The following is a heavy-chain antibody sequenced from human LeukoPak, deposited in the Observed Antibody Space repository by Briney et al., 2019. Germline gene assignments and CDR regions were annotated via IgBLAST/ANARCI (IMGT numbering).Heavy chain of an antibody. CDR2: IYYSGST. CDR1: GGSISSSSYY. V-gene: IGHV4-39*07. Sequence: SETLSLTCTVSGGSISSSSYYWGWIRQPPGKGLEWIGSIYYSGSTYYNPSLKSRVTISVDTSKNQFSLKLSSVTAADTAVYYCARGRITIFGVALSWFDPWGQGTLVTVSS. D-gene: IGHD3-3*01. J-gene: IGHJ5*02. CDR3: ARGRITIFGVALSWFDP.